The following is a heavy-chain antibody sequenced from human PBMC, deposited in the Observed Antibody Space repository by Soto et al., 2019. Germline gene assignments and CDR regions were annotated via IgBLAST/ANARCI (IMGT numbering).Heavy chain of an antibody. J-gene: IGHJ5*02. D-gene: IGHD2-2*01. CDR2: ISYDGSNK. CDR1: GFTFSSYA. V-gene: IGHV3-30-3*01. Sequence: PGGSLRLSCAASGFTFSSYAMHWVRQAPGKGLEWVAVISYDGSNKYYADSVKGRFTISRDNSKNTLYLQMNSLRAEDTAVYYCAKDPPYQLLFTPWGQGTLVTVSS. CDR3: AKDPPYQLLFTP.